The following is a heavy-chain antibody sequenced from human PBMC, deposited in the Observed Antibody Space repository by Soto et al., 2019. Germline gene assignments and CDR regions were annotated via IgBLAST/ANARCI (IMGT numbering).Heavy chain of an antibody. Sequence: TSETLSLTCTVSGGSISSYYWSWIRQPPGKGLEWIGYIYYSGSTNYNPSLKSRVTISVDTSKNQFSLKLSSVTAADTAVYYCARSEGDCSSTSCPFDYWGQGTLVTVSS. CDR1: GGSISSYY. V-gene: IGHV4-59*01. J-gene: IGHJ4*02. CDR3: ARSEGDCSSTSCPFDY. D-gene: IGHD2-2*01. CDR2: IYYSGST.